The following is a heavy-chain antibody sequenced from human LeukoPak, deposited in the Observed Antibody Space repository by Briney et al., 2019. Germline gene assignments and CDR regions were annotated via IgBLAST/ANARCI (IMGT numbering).Heavy chain of an antibody. CDR2: IYHSGST. V-gene: IGHV4-38-2*02. Sequence: PSETLSLTCAVSGYSINSGFYWGWIRQSPGKGLEWLGNIYHSGSTHYNPSLKSRVAISVDTPNNQFSLKLTSVTAADTAVYYCARDGPVDTAMVQNFYMDVWVEGTTVIVSS. D-gene: IGHD5-18*01. CDR3: ARDGPVDTAMVQNFYMDV. J-gene: IGHJ6*03. CDR1: GYSINSGFY.